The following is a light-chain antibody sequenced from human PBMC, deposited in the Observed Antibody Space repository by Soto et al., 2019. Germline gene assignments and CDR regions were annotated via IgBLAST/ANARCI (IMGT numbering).Light chain of an antibody. CDR3: FSYTTSSAPYV. J-gene: IGLJ1*01. CDR2: EVT. CDR1: TSDVGGYNY. V-gene: IGLV2-14*01. Sequence: QSALTQPASVSGSPGQSITISCTGTTSDVGGYNYVSWYQQLPGKVPKLMIYEVTNRPSGVSTCFSGSKSGNTASLTISGLQAEDEAAYYRFSYTTSSAPYVFGTGTKVTVL.